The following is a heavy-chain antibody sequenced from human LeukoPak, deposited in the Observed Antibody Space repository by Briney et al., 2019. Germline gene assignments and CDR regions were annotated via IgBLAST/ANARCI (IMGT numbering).Heavy chain of an antibody. V-gene: IGHV4-39*07. CDR2: IRYGVST. J-gene: IGHJ4*02. Sequence: SETLSLPCTVSGGSISSSYYYWGWIRQPPGKGLEWIGNIRYGVSTNYNPSLKSRVTISVDTSKNQFSLKLSSVTAADTAVYYCARAGDSSGYSDYWGQGTLVTVSS. CDR1: GGSISSSYYY. D-gene: IGHD3-22*01. CDR3: ARAGDSSGYSDY.